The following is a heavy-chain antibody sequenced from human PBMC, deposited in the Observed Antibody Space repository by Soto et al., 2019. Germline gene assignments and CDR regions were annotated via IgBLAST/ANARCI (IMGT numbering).Heavy chain of an antibody. V-gene: IGHV3-30*09. CDR3: AGYCNGGACYSASLDY. J-gene: IGHJ4*02. Sequence: GGSLRLSCAASPFTFRSYSMHWVRQAPGTGLEWVTSISYDGSKETYADSVKGRFAVSRDNSTNTQYLQMNSLRPEDTAVFYCAGYCNGGACYSASLDYWGQGTQVTVSS. CDR2: ISYDGSKE. D-gene: IGHD2-15*01. CDR1: PFTFRSYS.